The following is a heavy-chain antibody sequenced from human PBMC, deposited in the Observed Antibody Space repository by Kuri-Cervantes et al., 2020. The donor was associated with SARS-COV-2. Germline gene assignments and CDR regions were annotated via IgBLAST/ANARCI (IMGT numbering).Heavy chain of an antibody. Sequence: SVKVSCKGSGYTFTSYAISWVRQAPGQGLEWMGGIIPIFGTANYAQKFQGRVTITADESTSTAYMELSSLRSEDTAVYYCARLVRGVRSWFDPWGQGTLVTVSS. V-gene: IGHV1-69*13. CDR2: IIPIFGTA. D-gene: IGHD3-10*01. CDR3: ARLVRGVRSWFDP. CDR1: GYTFTSYA. J-gene: IGHJ5*02.